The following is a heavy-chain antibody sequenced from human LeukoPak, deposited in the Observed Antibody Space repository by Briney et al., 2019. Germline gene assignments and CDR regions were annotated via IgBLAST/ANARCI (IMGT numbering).Heavy chain of an antibody. CDR2: IWYDGSNK. V-gene: IGHV3-33*01. D-gene: IGHD1-26*01. CDR3: ARDLMGEANY. J-gene: IGHJ4*02. Sequence: GGSLRLSCAASGFGMHWVRQAPGKGLERVAIIWYDGSNKYYSDSVKGRFTISRDNSKHTLYLQMNSLRAEDTGVYYCARDLMGEANYWGQGALVTVSS. CDR1: GFG.